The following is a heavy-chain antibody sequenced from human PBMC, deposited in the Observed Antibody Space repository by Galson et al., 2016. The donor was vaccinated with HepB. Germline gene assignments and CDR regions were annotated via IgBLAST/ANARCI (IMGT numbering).Heavy chain of an antibody. CDR1: GYTFNDFG. Sequence: SVKVSCKASGYTFNDFGIHWVRQAPGQRPEWMGWTSAGNDDTKYSQKFQGRLIVSRDTFANSAYLDLSSLRSEGTAVYYCAREGWAAAGTFDNWGQGTRVTVSS. D-gene: IGHD6-13*01. V-gene: IGHV1-3*01. J-gene: IGHJ4*02. CDR2: TSAGNDDT. CDR3: AREGWAAAGTFDN.